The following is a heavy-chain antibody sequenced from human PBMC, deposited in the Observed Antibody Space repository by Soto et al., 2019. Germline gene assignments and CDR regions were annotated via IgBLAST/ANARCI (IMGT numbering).Heavy chain of an antibody. J-gene: IGHJ5*02. Sequence: SETLSLTGTVCGGSISSSGYYWGWIRQPPGKGLEWIGSIYYSGSTYYNPSLKSRVTISVDTSKNQFSLKLSSVTAADTAVYYCATHPSVLRYFDWFKNANWFDPWGQRTSVTVCS. CDR2: IYYSGST. CDR1: GGSISSSGYY. V-gene: IGHV4-39*01. D-gene: IGHD3-9*01. CDR3: ATHPSVLRYFDWFKNANWFDP.